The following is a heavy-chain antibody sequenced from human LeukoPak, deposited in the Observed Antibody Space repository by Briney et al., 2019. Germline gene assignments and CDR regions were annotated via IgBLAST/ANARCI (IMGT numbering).Heavy chain of an antibody. D-gene: IGHD3-10*01. CDR1: GGTLSNYA. CDR2: IIPFLDTA. Sequence: GASVKVSCKVSGGTLSNYAISWVRQAPGQGLEWMGRIIPFLDTADYTQRFRGRVTFTADKSARTAYMHLSSLRSEDTAVYYCAREGRAHGSGIRYGMDVWGQGSTVTVSS. CDR3: AREGRAHGSGIRYGMDV. J-gene: IGHJ6*02. V-gene: IGHV1-69*04.